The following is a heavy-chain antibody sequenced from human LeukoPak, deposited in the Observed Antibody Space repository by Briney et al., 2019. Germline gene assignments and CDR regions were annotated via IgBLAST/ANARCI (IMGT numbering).Heavy chain of an antibody. CDR1: GSTFSSYW. V-gene: IGHV3-7*01. J-gene: IGHJ4*02. D-gene: IGHD3-22*01. CDR2: IKQDGSEK. CDR3: ARDAPSLYDSSGVFDY. Sequence: GGSLRLSCAASGSTFSSYWMSWVRQAPGKGLEWVANIKQDGSEKYYVDSVKGRFTISRDNAKNSLYLQMNSLRAEDTAVYYCARDAPSLYDSSGVFDYWGQGTLVTVSS.